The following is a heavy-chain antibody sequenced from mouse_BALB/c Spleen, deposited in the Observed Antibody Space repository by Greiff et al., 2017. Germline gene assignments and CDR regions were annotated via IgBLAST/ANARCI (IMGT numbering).Heavy chain of an antibody. D-gene: IGHD2-3*01. Sequence: VQLQQSGAELVRPGTSVKVSCKASGYAFTNYLIEWVKQRPGQGLEWIGVINPGSGGTNYNEKFKGKATLTADKSSSTAYMQLSSLTSDDSAVYFCARSDDGYYSYGGQGTTRTVSS. CDR2: INPGSGGT. CDR1: GYAFTNYL. J-gene: IGHJ2*01. V-gene: IGHV1-54*01. CDR3: ARSDDGYYSY.